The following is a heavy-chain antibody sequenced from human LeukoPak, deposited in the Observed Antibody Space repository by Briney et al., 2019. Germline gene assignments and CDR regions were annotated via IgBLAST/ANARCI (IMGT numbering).Heavy chain of an antibody. CDR1: GFTFSSYG. CDR2: ISYDGSNK. CDR3: AKTKEGPFDY. Sequence: GGSLRLSCAASGFTFSSYGMHWVRQAPGEGLEWVAVISYDGSNKYYADSVKGRFTISRDNSKNTLYLQMNSLRAEDTAVYYCAKTKEGPFDYWGQGTLVTVSS. J-gene: IGHJ4*02. V-gene: IGHV3-30*18.